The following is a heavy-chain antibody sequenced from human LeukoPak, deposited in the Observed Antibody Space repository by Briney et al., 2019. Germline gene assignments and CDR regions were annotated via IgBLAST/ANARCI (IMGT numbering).Heavy chain of an antibody. CDR2: INPSYGAT. D-gene: IGHD6-13*01. CDR1: GYTFTDYY. J-gene: IGHJ5*02. CDR3: ARSLKLSSWYSYFEP. V-gene: IGHV1-2*02. Sequence: GASVKVSCKASGYTFTDYYIQWVRQAPGQGLEWMGWINPSYGATDYAQKFQGRVTITRDTSINTAYLEVSRLGSDDTAIYSCARSLKLSSWYSYFEPWGQGTLVTVSS.